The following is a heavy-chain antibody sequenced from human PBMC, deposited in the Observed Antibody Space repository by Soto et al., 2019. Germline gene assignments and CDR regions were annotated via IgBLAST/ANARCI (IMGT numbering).Heavy chain of an antibody. CDR1: GYTLTGYY. CDR3: ALSPFNTLRGVYHYYALDV. CDR2: INPNSGGT. Sequence: GASVKVSCKASGYTLTGYYIHWMRQAPGQGLEWLGWINPNSGGTKYAQKFQGRVTMTRDTSISTVYMDLTRLKYDDTAVYYCALSPFNTLRGVYHYYALDVWGQGTTVTVSS. D-gene: IGHD3-10*01. V-gene: IGHV1-2*02. J-gene: IGHJ6*02.